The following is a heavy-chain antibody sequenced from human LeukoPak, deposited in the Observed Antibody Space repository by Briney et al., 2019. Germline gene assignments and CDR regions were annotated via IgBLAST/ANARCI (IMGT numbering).Heavy chain of an antibody. CDR3: AHRQRYSGYVDRGNYFDY. D-gene: IGHD5-12*01. J-gene: IGHJ4*02. V-gene: IGHV2-5*02. CDR2: IYWDDDK. Sequence: KRSGPTLVNPTQTLTLTCTFSGFSLSTSGVGVGWIRQPPGKALEWLALIYWDDDKRYSPSLKSRLTITKDTSKNQVVLTMTNMDPVDTATYYCAHRQRYSGYVDRGNYFDYWGQGTLVTVSS. CDR1: GFSLSTSGVG.